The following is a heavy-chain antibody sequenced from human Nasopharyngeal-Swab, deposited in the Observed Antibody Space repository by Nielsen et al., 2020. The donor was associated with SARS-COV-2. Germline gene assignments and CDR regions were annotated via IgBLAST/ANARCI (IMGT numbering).Heavy chain of an antibody. D-gene: IGHD1-26*01. CDR2: IDPSDSYT. V-gene: IGHV5-10-1*01. CDR1: GYTFTSYW. Sequence: GGSLRLSCTGSGYTFTSYWISWVRQMPGKGLEWMGRIDPSDSYTNYNPSFQGHVTISVDKSISTAYLQWSSLKASDTAMYYCARGRPSSGSSAYYYYGMDVWGQGTTVTVSS. CDR3: ARGRPSSGSSAYYYYGMDV. J-gene: IGHJ6*02.